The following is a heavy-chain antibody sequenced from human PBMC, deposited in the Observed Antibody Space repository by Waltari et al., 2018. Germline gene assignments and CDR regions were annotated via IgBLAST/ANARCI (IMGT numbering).Heavy chain of an antibody. D-gene: IGHD5-18*01. CDR1: GASLRNYF. V-gene: IGHV4-34*01. Sequence: QVQLQQWGAGLVKPSETLSLTCAVYGASLRNYFWSWIRQAPGKGLGWLGEINHGGTTNLHPSLKSRVTISVDTSKSQFSLGLRSVTAADTAVYYCARGYSNGYGPGDSWGQGTLVTVSS. J-gene: IGHJ4*02. CDR2: INHGGTT. CDR3: ARGYSNGYGPGDS.